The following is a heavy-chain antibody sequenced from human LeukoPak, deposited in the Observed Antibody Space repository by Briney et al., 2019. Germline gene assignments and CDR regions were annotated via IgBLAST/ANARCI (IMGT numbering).Heavy chain of an antibody. CDR2: FSYSGST. CDR3: ARLKGSIVRSTFDC. J-gene: IGHJ4*02. CDR1: GASLSTYY. Sequence: SETLSLTCTVSGASLSTYYWSWIRQPPGNGLEWIGHFSYSGSTNYNPPLKSRVTISVDTSKNQFSLRLPSVTAADTGIYYCARLKGSIVRSTFDCWGQGTLVTVSS. V-gene: IGHV4-59*08. D-gene: IGHD1-26*01.